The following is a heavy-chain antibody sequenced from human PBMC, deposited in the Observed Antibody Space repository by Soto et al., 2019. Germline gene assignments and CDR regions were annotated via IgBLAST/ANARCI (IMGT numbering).Heavy chain of an antibody. V-gene: IGHV3-33*01. CDR2: IWYDGSNK. D-gene: IGHD3-16*02. CDR3: ARDHISLGELSFPVYYFDY. J-gene: IGHJ4*02. CDR1: GVTFSSYG. Sequence: GSLRRSCAASGVTFSSYGMHWVRQAPGKGLEWVAVIWYDGSNKYYADSVKGRFTISRDNSKNTLYLQMNSLRAEDTAVYYCARDHISLGELSFPVYYFDYWGQGTLVTVSS.